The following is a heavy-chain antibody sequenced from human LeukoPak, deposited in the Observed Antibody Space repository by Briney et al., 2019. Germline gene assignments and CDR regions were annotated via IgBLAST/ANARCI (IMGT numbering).Heavy chain of an antibody. CDR2: ISSSGGST. V-gene: IGHV3-23*01. D-gene: IGHD3-22*01. Sequence: GGSLRLSCAASGFTFSSYAMSWVRQAPGKGLEWVSAISSSGGSTYYADSVKGRFTISRDNSKNTLYLQMNSLRAEDTTVYYCAKVWDTYYYDSSGSFDYWGQGTLVTVSS. CDR3: AKVWDTYYYDSSGSFDY. CDR1: GFTFSSYA. J-gene: IGHJ4*02.